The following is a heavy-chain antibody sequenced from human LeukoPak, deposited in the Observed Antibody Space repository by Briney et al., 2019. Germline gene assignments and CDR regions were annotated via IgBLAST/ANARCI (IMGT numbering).Heavy chain of an antibody. CDR1: GFTLSSYS. V-gene: IGHV3-21*01. J-gene: IGHJ3*02. CDR2: ISSSSSYI. CDR3: ARAHDDAFDI. Sequence: KRGGSLRLSCAASGFTLSSYSMSCVRHAPGRGLEWVSTISSSSSYIYYADSVKGRLTISRDNAKNSIYLQMNSLRAEDTAVYYCARAHDDAFDIWGQGTMVTVSS.